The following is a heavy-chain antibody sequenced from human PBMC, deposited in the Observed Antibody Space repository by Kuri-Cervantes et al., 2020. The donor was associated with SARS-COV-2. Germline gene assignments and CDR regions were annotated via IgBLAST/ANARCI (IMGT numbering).Heavy chain of an antibody. J-gene: IGHJ6*03. CDR3: ARAVVPAAYYYYYYMDV. D-gene: IGHD2-2*01. CDR2: IYYRGST. CDR1: GGSISSGDYY. V-gene: IGHV4-30-4*08. Sequence: SETLALTCTVSGGSISSGDYYWSWIRQPPGKGLEWIGYIYYRGSTYYNPSLKSRVTISVDTSKNQFSLKLSSVTAADTAVYYCARAVVPAAYYYYYYMDVWGKGTTVTVSS.